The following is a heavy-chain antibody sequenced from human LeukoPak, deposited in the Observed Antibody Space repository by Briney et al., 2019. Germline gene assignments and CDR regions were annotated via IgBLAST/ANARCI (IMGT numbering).Heavy chain of an antibody. CDR1: GFTFSGYA. V-gene: IGHV3-23*01. CDR2: ITGSGQGT. J-gene: IGHJ5*02. CDR3: AKDPYSSSTFDWFDP. Sequence: AGGSLRLSCVASGFTFSGYAMSWVRQAPGKGLEWVSGITGSGQGTYYADSVKGRFTISRDNSKNTVYLEMKSLRAEDTAVCFCAKDPYSSSTFDWFDPWGQGTQVTVSS. D-gene: IGHD6-6*01.